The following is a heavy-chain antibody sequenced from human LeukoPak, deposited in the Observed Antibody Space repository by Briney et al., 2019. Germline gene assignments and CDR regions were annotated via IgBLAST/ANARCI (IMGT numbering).Heavy chain of an antibody. J-gene: IGHJ4*02. CDR1: GLPFSTFW. D-gene: IGHD3/OR15-3a*01. CDR2: INLDGSEE. CDR3: ATGRHDFLH. Sequence: GGPLRLSCAASGLPFSTFWMTWVRQARGRGLEWVANINLDGSEEHYVDSFLKGRFTISRDNAKNSLYLQMNDLRVEDTAVYYCATGRHDFLHWGQGTLVTVSS. V-gene: IGHV3-7*01.